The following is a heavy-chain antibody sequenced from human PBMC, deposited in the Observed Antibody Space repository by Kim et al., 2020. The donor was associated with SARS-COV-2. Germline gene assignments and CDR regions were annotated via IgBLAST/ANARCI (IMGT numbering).Heavy chain of an antibody. V-gene: IGHV3-23*01. CDR1: GFTFSNYA. J-gene: IGHJ6*02. CDR2: IGSSAGRT. CDR3: AKSHGSGSYEYHGMDV. D-gene: IGHD3-10*01. Sequence: GGSLRLSCAASGFTFSNYAMSWVRQAPGKGLEWVSSIGSSAGRTYFVDSVTGRFSISRDNSKNTLSLQMNNLRAEDTAVYFCAKSHGSGSYEYHGMDVWGQGTTVTVSS.